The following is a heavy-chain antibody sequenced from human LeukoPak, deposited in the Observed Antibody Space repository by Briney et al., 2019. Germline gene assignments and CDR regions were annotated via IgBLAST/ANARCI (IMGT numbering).Heavy chain of an antibody. D-gene: IGHD6-13*01. Sequence: GGSLRLSCSASGFTFSDYYMSWIRQAPGKGLEWVSYISSSGSTIYYADSVKGRFTISRDNAKNSLYLQMNSLRAEDTAVYYCASPTGTAAAGLDYWGQGTLVTVSS. J-gene: IGHJ4*02. V-gene: IGHV3-11*01. CDR3: ASPTGTAAAGLDY. CDR2: ISSSGSTI. CDR1: GFTFSDYY.